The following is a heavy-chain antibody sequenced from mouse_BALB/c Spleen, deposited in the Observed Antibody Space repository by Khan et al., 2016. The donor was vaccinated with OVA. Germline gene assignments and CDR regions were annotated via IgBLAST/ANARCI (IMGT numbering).Heavy chain of an antibody. J-gene: IGHJ3*01. CDR1: GFTFSNYG. V-gene: IGHV5-6*01. Sequence: EVELVESGGDLVKPGGSLKLSCAAPGFTFSNYGMSWVRQTPDKRLEWVATITNGGSYTYYPASVKGRFTISSDNDKNTLYLQMSSLKYEDTAMYYCAIRGYDVAWFAYWCQGTLVTVSA. CDR2: ITNGGSYT. D-gene: IGHD2-2*01. CDR3: AIRGYDVAWFAY.